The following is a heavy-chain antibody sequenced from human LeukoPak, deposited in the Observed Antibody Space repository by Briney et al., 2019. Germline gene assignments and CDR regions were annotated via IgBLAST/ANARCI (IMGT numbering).Heavy chain of an antibody. V-gene: IGHV3-66*01. CDR2: IYSGGST. CDR1: GFIFSNEP. CDR3: ARDRDDSSGYYYGYFDY. J-gene: IGHJ4*02. Sequence: PGGSLRLSCAASGFIFSNEPMNWVRQAPGKGLEWVSVIYSGGSTYYADSVKGRFTISRDNSKNTLYLQMNSLRAEDTAVYYCARDRDDSSGYYYGYFDYWGQGTLVTVSS. D-gene: IGHD3-22*01.